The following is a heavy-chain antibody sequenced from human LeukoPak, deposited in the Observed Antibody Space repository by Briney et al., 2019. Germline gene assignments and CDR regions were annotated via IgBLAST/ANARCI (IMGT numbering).Heavy chain of an antibody. J-gene: IGHJ3*01. V-gene: IGHV1-2*06. CDR2: IDPNSGDT. Sequence: EASMKVSCKASGHSFNAYYIHWVRQAPGQGLQWMGRIDPNSGDTKYTQQFQGRVSMTRDTSISTAYMELSRLTSDDTAVYYCATFTAPRNAFDRWGQGTMVTVSS. CDR1: GHSFNAYY. D-gene: IGHD3-16*01. CDR3: ATFTAPRNAFDR.